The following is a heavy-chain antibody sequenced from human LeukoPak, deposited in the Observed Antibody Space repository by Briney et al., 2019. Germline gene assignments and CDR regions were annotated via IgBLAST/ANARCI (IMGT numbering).Heavy chain of an antibody. Sequence: GGSLRLSCAASGFTFSSYGMHWVRQAPGKGLEWVAFIRYDGSNKYYADSVKGRFTISRDNSKNTLYLQMNSLRAEDTAVYYCAKEMYYYDSSGYYPDYWSQGTLVTVSS. D-gene: IGHD3-22*01. CDR1: GFTFSSYG. CDR3: AKEMYYYDSSGYYPDY. CDR2: IRYDGSNK. J-gene: IGHJ4*02. V-gene: IGHV3-30*02.